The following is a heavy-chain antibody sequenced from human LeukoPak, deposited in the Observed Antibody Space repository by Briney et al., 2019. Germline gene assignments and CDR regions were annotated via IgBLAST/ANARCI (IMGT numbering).Heavy chain of an antibody. CDR2: ISYDGRNM. V-gene: IGHV3-30*18. D-gene: IGHD6-19*01. CDR1: GFAFSTYY. CDR3: AKSLSSGWSSYYFGD. J-gene: IGHJ4*02. Sequence: GGSLRLSCAASGFAFSTYYIHWVRQPPGKGLEWVAVISYDGRNMYYGDSVKGRFTISRDNSKNTLYVQMNSLGPEDTAVYYCAKSLSSGWSSYYFGDWGQGTLVTVSS.